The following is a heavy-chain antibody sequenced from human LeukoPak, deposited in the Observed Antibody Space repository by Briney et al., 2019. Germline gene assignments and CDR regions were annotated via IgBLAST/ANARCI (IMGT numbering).Heavy chain of an antibody. V-gene: IGHV3-21*01. Sequence: PGGSLRLSCAASGFTFSSYSMNWVRQAPGKGLEWVSSISSSSSYIYYADSVKGRFTISRDNAKNSLYLQMNSLRADDTAVYYCASVDTACSSTSCYYPWGQGTLVTVSS. CDR3: ASVDTACSSTSCYYP. J-gene: IGHJ5*02. CDR2: ISSSSSYI. CDR1: GFTFSSYS. D-gene: IGHD2-2*01.